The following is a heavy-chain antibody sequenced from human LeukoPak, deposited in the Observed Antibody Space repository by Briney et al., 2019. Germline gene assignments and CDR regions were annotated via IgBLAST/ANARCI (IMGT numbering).Heavy chain of an antibody. CDR3: AREHPGFNGVYEGGYFKH. CDR1: GFTFSNYW. CDR2: IREEGSEK. Sequence: GESLRLSCAASGFTFSNYWMSWVRQTPGKGLEWVANIREEGSEKYYVDSVKGRFTISRDNAKNSLYLHMNSLRAGDTAVYFCAREHPGFNGVYEGGYFKHWGQGTLVTVSS. V-gene: IGHV3-7*01. J-gene: IGHJ1*01. D-gene: IGHD2-8*01.